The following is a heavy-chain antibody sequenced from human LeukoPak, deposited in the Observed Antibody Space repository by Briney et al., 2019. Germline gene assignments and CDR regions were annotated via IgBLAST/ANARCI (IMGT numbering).Heavy chain of an antibody. J-gene: IGHJ4*02. CDR3: ATWAGTATGFSGPFDY. D-gene: IGHD6-13*01. Sequence: ETLSLTCTVSGGSISSYYWSWIRQPPGKGLEWISYISSGSTAMYYADSVKGRFTISRDNARNSLYLQMNSLRGDDTAVYYCATWAGTATGFSGPFDYWSQGTPVTVSS. CDR2: ISSGSTAM. CDR1: GGSISSYY. V-gene: IGHV3-48*01.